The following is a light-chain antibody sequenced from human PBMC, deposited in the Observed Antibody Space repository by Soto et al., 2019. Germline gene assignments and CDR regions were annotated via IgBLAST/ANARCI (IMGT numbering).Light chain of an antibody. CDR3: QQRNSWPPWT. V-gene: IGKV3-11*01. J-gene: IGKJ4*01. Sequence: EIVLTQSPATLSLSPGERATLSCRASQSVGSFLAWYQQKPGQAPRLLIYDTSIRATGIPARFSGSGSGTDFTLTISSLEPEDFAVYYCQQRNSWPPWTFGGGTKVDIK. CDR1: QSVGSF. CDR2: DTS.